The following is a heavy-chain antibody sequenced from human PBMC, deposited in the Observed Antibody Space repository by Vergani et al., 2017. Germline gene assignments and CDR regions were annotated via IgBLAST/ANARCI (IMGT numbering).Heavy chain of an antibody. Sequence: EVQLVQSGAEVKKPRATMKISCKVSGYTFTDHYMHWVKQAPGKGLEWMGLVDPADGETIYAEKFKGRVTIAADTSTDTAHLELSSLRSEDTAVYYCATPQTLTTGGMEVWGQGTTVIVSS. CDR3: ATPQTLTTGGMEV. D-gene: IGHD4-11*01. CDR2: VDPADGET. J-gene: IGHJ6*02. V-gene: IGHV1-69-2*01. CDR1: GYTFTDHY.